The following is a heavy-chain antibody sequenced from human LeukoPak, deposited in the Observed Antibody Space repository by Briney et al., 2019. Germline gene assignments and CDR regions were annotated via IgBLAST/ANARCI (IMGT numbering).Heavy chain of an antibody. J-gene: IGHJ3*02. CDR2: IYYSGRT. CDR3: ARHGGTVAINDAFDI. Sequence: PSETLSLTCTVSSGSIISYYWSWIRQTPGKPLEWIEYIYYSGRTSYNPSLKSRVTISVDTSNNQFSLRLDSVTAADTAVYFCARHGGTVAINDAFDIWGQGTMVTVSS. CDR1: SGSIISYY. D-gene: IGHD1/OR15-1a*01. V-gene: IGHV4-59*08.